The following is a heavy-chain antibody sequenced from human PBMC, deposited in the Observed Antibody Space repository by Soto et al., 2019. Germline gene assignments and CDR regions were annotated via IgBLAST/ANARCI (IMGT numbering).Heavy chain of an antibody. CDR2: IFYSGST. V-gene: IGHV4-59*08. CDR3: ARHPSASGDYFDY. D-gene: IGHD6-25*01. Sequence: SETLSLTCTVSGGSISPYYWSWIRQPPGKGLEWIGYIFYSGSTNYNPSLKSRVTISVDTSENQFSLKLTSVTAADTAVYYCARHPSASGDYFDYWGQGTLVTVSS. CDR1: GGSISPYY. J-gene: IGHJ4*02.